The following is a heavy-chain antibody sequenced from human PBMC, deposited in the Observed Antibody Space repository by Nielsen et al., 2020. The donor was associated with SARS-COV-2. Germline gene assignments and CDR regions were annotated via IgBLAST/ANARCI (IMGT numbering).Heavy chain of an antibody. D-gene: IGHD1-26*01. CDR3: AKNLVGTTTGYYGMDV. CDR1: GFTFDYYA. V-gene: IGHV3-9*01. CDR2: ISWNSGSI. Sequence: SPKISRAASGFTFDYYAMHWVRQAPGKGLEWVSGISWNSGSIGYADSVKGRFTISRDNAKNSLYLQMNSLRAEDTALYYCAKNLVGTTTGYYGMDVWGQGTTVTVSS. J-gene: IGHJ6*02.